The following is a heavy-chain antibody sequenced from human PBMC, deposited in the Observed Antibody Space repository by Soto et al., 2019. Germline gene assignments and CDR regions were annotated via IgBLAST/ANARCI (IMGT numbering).Heavy chain of an antibody. CDR1: GGSISTYY. CDR3: ARVTGLLWFGELLESGGMDV. Sequence: SETLSLTCTVSGGSISTYYWSWIRQPPGKGLEWIGYIYYSGSTNYNPSLKSRVTISVDTSKNQFSLKLSSVTAADTAVYYCARVTGLLWFGELLESGGMDVWGQGTTVTVSS. D-gene: IGHD3-10*01. CDR2: IYYSGST. J-gene: IGHJ6*02. V-gene: IGHV4-59*01.